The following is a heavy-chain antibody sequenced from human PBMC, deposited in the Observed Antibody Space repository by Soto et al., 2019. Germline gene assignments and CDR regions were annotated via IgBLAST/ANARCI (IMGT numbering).Heavy chain of an antibody. CDR3: ARGGGYDSFDY. CDR2: ISHLEST. D-gene: IGHD5-12*01. CDR1: GASISYGGFS. V-gene: IGHV4-30-2*06. J-gene: IGHJ4*02. Sequence: SETLSLTCTVSGASISYGGFSWSWIRQSPGKGLEWIGYISHLESTYFHPSFKSRLTMSIDRTRNQFSLKLSSVTAADMAVYYCARGGGYDSFDYWGPGVLVTVSS.